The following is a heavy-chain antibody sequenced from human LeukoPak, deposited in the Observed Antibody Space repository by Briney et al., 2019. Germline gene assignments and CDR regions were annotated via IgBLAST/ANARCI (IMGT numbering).Heavy chain of an antibody. V-gene: IGHV2-5*01. D-gene: IGHD3-22*01. CDR3: AHEGYYQGYFDY. CDR1: GFSLSTSGVG. Sequence: SGPTLVKPTRTLPLTCTFSGFSLSTSGVGVGWIRLPPGKALEWLALIYWNDDKRYSPSLKSRLTITKDTSKNQVVLTMTNMDPVDTATYYCAHEGYYQGYFDYWGQGTLVTVSS. CDR2: IYWNDDK. J-gene: IGHJ4*02.